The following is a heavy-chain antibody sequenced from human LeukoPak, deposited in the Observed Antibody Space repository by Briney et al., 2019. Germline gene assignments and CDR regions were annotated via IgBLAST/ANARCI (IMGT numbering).Heavy chain of an antibody. V-gene: IGHV1-2*02. Sequence: ASVKVSCKASGYTFTSYGISWVRQAPGQGLEWMGWINPNSGGTNYAQKFQGRVTMTRDTSISTAYMELSRLRSDDTAVYYCARTEIAAAGPSFDYWGQGTLVTVSS. CDR2: INPNSGGT. J-gene: IGHJ4*02. D-gene: IGHD6-13*01. CDR3: ARTEIAAAGPSFDY. CDR1: GYTFTSYG.